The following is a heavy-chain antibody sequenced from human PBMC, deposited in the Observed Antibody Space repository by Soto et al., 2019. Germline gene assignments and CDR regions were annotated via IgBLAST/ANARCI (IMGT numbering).Heavy chain of an antibody. V-gene: IGHV2-5*02. CDR1: GFSLTGSGVG. CDR2: IYLDDDK. J-gene: IGHJ4*02. CDR3: ARFHWSDTSLYYFDY. Sequence: QITLKESGPTLVKPTQTLTLTCTFSGFSLTGSGVGVGWIRQPPGKGLEWLALIYLDDDKRHSPSLKGRLTSNKDTTKNQVSHTVTNMDPVDTATYYCARFHWSDTSLYYFDYWGQGTLVTVSS. D-gene: IGHD2-2*01.